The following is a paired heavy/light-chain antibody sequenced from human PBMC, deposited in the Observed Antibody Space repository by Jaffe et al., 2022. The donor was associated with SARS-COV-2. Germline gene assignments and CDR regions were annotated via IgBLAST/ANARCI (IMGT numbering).Light chain of an antibody. CDR3: ASYTRINTFYV. Sequence: QSALTQPPSVSGSPGQSVTISCTGTSSDVGGYNRVSWYQQPPGTAPKLMIHEVSNRPSGVPDRFSGSKSGNTASLTIAGLQAEDEADYYCASYTRINTFYVFGTGTKVIVL. J-gene: IGLJ1*01. V-gene: IGLV2-18*02. CDR1: SSDVGGYNR. CDR2: EVS.
Heavy chain of an antibody. CDR1: AFTFRSYW. CDR3: ARGGRPHAFDF. J-gene: IGHJ3*01. V-gene: IGHV3-7*03. Sequence: EVQLVESGGGLVQPGGSLRLACTASAFTFRSYWMNWVRQAPGEGLEWVANIKEDSSERNYADSVKGRFTISRDNAKNSLFLQMNSLRVDDTAVYFCARGGRPHAFDFWGQGTMVAVSS. CDR2: IKEDSSER. D-gene: IGHD1-1*01.